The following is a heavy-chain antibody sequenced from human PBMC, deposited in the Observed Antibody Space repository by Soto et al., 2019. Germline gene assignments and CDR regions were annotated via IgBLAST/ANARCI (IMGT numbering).Heavy chain of an antibody. CDR2: INPNSGGT. Sequence: QVQLVQSGAEVKKPGASVKVSCKASGYTFTGYYMHWVRQAPGQGLEWMGWINPNSGGTNYAQKFQGWVTMTRDTSISTAYMELSRLRSDDTAVYYCARGASPIAVAAPLYYYYNGMDVWGQGTTVTVSS. J-gene: IGHJ6*02. V-gene: IGHV1-2*04. CDR1: GYTFTGYY. CDR3: ARGASPIAVAAPLYYYYNGMDV. D-gene: IGHD6-19*01.